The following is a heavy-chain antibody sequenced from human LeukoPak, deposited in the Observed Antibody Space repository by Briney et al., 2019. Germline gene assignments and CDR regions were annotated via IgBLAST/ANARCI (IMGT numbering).Heavy chain of an antibody. J-gene: IGHJ6*02. V-gene: IGHV3-30*18. CDR2: ISYDGSQK. D-gene: IGHD2-15*01. CDR3: AKGAMQDIVEAVTYYYYGFDV. CDR1: GFTFSSYG. Sequence: GGSLRLSCAASGFTFSSYGMHWVRQAPGKGLEWVAVISYDGSQKAFADSVRGRFTISRDNSKNTLYLQMNNLRPEDTAVYYCAKGAMQDIVEAVTYYYYGFDVWGQGTTVTVSS.